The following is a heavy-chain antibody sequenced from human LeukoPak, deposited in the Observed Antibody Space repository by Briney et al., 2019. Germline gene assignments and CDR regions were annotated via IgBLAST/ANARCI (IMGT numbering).Heavy chain of an antibody. D-gene: IGHD6-13*01. CDR2: FDPGDGET. Sequence: GASVKVSCKVSGYTLTELSMHWVRQAPGKGLEWMGGFDPGDGETIYAQKFQGRVTMTEDTSTDTAYMELSSLRSEDTAVYYCATTRLTNGIAAALDAFDIWGQGTMVAVSS. CDR3: ATTRLTNGIAAALDAFDI. J-gene: IGHJ3*02. CDR1: GYTLTELS. V-gene: IGHV1-24*01.